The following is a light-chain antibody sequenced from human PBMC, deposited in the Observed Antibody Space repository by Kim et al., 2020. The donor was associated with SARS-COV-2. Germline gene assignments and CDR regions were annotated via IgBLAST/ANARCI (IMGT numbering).Light chain of an antibody. CDR3: QWLDASLWT. CDR2: GAS. V-gene: IGKV3-20*01. Sequence: EIVLTQSPGTLSLSPGERATLSCRASQTVTSSYLCWYQQKPGQAPRLLIYGASSRATGIPDRFSGSGSGTDFTLNISRLEPEDSAVYYCQWLDASLWTFGQGTKVEIK. CDR1: QTVTSSY. J-gene: IGKJ1*01.